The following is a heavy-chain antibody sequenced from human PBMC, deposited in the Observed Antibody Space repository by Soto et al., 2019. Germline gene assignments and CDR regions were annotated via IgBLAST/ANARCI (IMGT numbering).Heavy chain of an antibody. CDR2: IKSKTDGGTT. V-gene: IGHV3-15*07. CDR1: GFTFSNAW. CDR3: TTGAVTIFGVVIIPELYYYYGMDV. Sequence: GSLRLSCAASGFTFSNAWMNWVRQAPGKGLEWVGRIKSKTDGGTTDYAAPVKGRFTISRDDSKNTLYLQMNSLKTEDTAVYYCTTGAVTIFGVVIIPELYYYYGMDVWGQGTTVTVSS. J-gene: IGHJ6*02. D-gene: IGHD3-3*01.